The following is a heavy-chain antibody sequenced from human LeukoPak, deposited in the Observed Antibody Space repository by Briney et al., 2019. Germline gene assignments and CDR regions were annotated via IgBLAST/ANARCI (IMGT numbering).Heavy chain of an antibody. CDR1: GGTFSSYA. V-gene: IGHV1-69*05. Sequence: SVTVSCKASGGTFSSYAISWVRQAPGQGLEWMGRIIPIFGTANYAQKFQGRVTITTDESTSTAYMELRSLRSDDTAVYYCARVYYDFWSGYEYDAFDIWGQGTMVTVSS. J-gene: IGHJ3*02. D-gene: IGHD3-3*01. CDR2: IIPIFGTA. CDR3: ARVYYDFWSGYEYDAFDI.